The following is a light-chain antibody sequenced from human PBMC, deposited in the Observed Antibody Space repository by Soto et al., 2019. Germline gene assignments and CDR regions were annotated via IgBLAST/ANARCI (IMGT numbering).Light chain of an antibody. CDR2: GAS. CDR1: LSVSSN. V-gene: IGKV3-15*01. Sequence: EILMTQSPATLSVSPGERATLSCRTSLSVSSNLAWYQQRPGQAPRLLIFGASTRATGVAARFSGSGSGTEFTLTISGLQSDDFAVYYSLQYDDWRSWTFGPGTKVET. CDR3: LQYDDWRSWT. J-gene: IGKJ1*01.